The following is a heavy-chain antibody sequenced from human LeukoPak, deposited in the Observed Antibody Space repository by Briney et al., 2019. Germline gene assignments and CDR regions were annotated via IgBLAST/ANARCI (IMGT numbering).Heavy chain of an antibody. CDR3: ARDGGYSGYDYLAVGYYFDY. CDR1: GGSISSYY. D-gene: IGHD5-12*01. J-gene: IGHJ4*02. V-gene: IGHV4-4*07. CDR2: IYTSGST. Sequence: SDTLSLTCTVSGGSISSYYWSWIRQPAGKGLEWIGRIYTSGSTHYNPSLKSRVTMSVDTSKNQFSLKLSSVTAADTAVYYCARDGGYSGYDYLAVGYYFDYWGQGTLVTVSS.